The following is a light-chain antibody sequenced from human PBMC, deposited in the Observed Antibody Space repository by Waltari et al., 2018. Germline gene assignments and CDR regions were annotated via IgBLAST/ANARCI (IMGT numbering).Light chain of an antibody. V-gene: IGKV3-15*01. CDR3: LQRSNWPLT. CDR2: GAS. J-gene: IGKJ4*01. CDR1: QRVSSS. Sequence: EIVMTQSPATLSLSPGERATLSCRASQRVSSSLAWYQQKPGQAPRLLIYGASSRATGIPDRFSGSGSGTDFTLTISSLEPEDVAVYYCLQRSNWPLTFGGGTKVEIK.